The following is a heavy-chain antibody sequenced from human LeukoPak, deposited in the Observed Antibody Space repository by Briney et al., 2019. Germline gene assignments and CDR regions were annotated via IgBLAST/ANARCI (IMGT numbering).Heavy chain of an antibody. CDR3: ARDVQFSSSWYGGNNWFDP. D-gene: IGHD6-13*01. Sequence: GGSLRLFCAASGFTFSSYEMNWVRQAPGKGLEWVSYISSSGSTIYYADSVKGRFTISRDNAKNSLYLQMNSLRAEDTAVYYCARDVQFSSSWYGGNNWFDPWGQGTLVTVSS. CDR2: ISSSGSTI. V-gene: IGHV3-48*03. CDR1: GFTFSSYE. J-gene: IGHJ5*02.